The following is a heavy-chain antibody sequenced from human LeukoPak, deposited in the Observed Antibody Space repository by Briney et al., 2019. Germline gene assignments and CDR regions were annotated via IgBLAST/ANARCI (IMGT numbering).Heavy chain of an antibody. CDR3: AREEGLYCRSTSCYFLSGAFDI. CDR1: GYTFTGYY. J-gene: IGHJ3*02. CDR2: INPNSGGT. Sequence: GASVKVSCKASGYTFTGYYMHWVRQAPGQGLEWMGWINPNSGGTNYAQKFQGRVTMTRDTSISTAYMELSRLRSDDTAVYYCAREEGLYCRSTSCYFLSGAFDIWGQGTMVTVSS. D-gene: IGHD2-2*01. V-gene: IGHV1-2*02.